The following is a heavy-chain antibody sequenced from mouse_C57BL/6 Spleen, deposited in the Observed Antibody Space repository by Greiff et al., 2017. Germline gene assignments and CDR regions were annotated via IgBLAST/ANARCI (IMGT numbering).Heavy chain of an antibody. V-gene: IGHV1-4*01. Sequence: LMESGAELARPGASVKMSCKASGYTFTSYTMHWVKQRPGQGLEWIGYINPSSGYTKSNQKFKDKATLTADKSSSTAYMQLSSLTSEDSAVYYCARLGTGYFDYWGQGTTLTVSS. CDR1: GYTFTSYT. CDR2: INPSSGYT. J-gene: IGHJ2*01. CDR3: ARLGTGYFDY. D-gene: IGHD3-1*01.